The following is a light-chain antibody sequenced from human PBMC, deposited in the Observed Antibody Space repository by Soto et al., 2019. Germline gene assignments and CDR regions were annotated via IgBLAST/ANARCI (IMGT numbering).Light chain of an antibody. CDR2: EVS. CDR1: SSDVGGYNY. J-gene: IGLJ3*02. V-gene: IGLV2-14*01. CDR3: SSYTSTSSWV. Sequence: QSALTQPASVSGSPGQSITISCTGTSSDVGGYNYVSWYQHHPGKAPKVMIYEVSNRPSGVSNRFSGSKSGNTASLTISGPQAEDEADYYCSSYTSTSSWVFGGGTKVTVL.